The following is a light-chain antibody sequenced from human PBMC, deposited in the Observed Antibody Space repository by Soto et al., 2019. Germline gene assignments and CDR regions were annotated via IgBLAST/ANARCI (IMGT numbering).Light chain of an antibody. CDR1: QSVNSN. Sequence: EIVMTQSPATLSLSPGERATLSCRASQSVNSNLAWYQQKAGQAPRLLIYGTSTRATGIPARFSGSGSGTDFTLTISSLQPDDFATYYCQQYNSYLLTFGGGTKVDIK. CDR3: QQYNSYLLT. J-gene: IGKJ4*01. V-gene: IGKV3-15*01. CDR2: GTS.